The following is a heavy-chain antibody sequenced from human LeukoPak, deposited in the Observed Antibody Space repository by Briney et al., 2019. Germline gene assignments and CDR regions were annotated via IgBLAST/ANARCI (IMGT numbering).Heavy chain of an antibody. J-gene: IGHJ4*02. CDR2: IIPILGIA. CDR3: ARDQELWFDY. CDR1: GGTFISYA. V-gene: IGHV1-69*04. Sequence: GASVTVSFKASGGTFISYAISWVRQAPGQGQAWVGRIIPILGIANYAQKFQGRVTITADKSTSTAYMERSSLRSEDTAVYYCARDQELWFDYWGQGTLVTVSS. D-gene: IGHD5-18*01.